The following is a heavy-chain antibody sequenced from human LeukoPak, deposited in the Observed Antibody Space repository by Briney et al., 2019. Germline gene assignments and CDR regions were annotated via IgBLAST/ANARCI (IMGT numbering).Heavy chain of an antibody. CDR2: IYTSGST. V-gene: IGHV4-61*02. Sequence: SQTLSLTCTVSGGSISSGSYYWSWIRQPAGKGLEWIGRIYTSGSTNYNPSLKSRVTISVDTPKNQFSLKLSSVTAADTAVYYCARSLPYSSGLFDYWGQGTLVTVSS. CDR1: GGSISSGSYY. J-gene: IGHJ4*02. D-gene: IGHD6-19*01. CDR3: ARSLPYSSGLFDY.